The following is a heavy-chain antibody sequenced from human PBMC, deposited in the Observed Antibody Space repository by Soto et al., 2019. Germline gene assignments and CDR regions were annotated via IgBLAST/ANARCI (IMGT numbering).Heavy chain of an antibody. CDR1: GYTFTSHG. D-gene: IGHD1-26*01. J-gene: IGHJ3*02. V-gene: IGHV1-18*01. CDR2: ISTYNGKT. Sequence: QLQLVQSGGEVKTPGASVKVSCTTSGYTFTSHGISWVRQAPGQGLEWMGWISTYNGKTDYAQKFQGRVTMTADTRTSTVYMEVRRLRSDETAVYYCARLLTEGATYREDAFDMWGQGTKVPVSS. CDR3: ARLLTEGATYREDAFDM.